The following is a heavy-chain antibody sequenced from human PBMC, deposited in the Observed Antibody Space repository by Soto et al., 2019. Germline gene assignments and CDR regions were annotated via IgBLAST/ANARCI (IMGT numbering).Heavy chain of an antibody. D-gene: IGHD1-7*01. CDR2: ISYDGSNK. V-gene: IGHV3-30*18. CDR1: GFTFSSYG. Sequence: QVQLVESGGGVVQPGRSLRLSCAASGFTFSSYGMHWVRQAPGKGLEWVAVISYDGSNKYYADSVKGRFTISRDNSKNTLYLQMNSLRAEDTAVYYCAKDSFPRWNYALFDYWGQGTLVTVSS. CDR3: AKDSFPRWNYALFDY. J-gene: IGHJ4*02.